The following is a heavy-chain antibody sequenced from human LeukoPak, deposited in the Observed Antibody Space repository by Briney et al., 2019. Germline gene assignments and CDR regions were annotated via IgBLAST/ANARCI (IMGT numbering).Heavy chain of an antibody. V-gene: IGHV4-31*11. J-gene: IGHJ4*02. Sequence: SETLSLTCAVYGGSFSGYYWTWIRHHPGMGLEWIGYIYNSGSTYYNPSLKSRVTISLDRSRNQFSLDLTSVTAADTAVYYCARGPHDYIDYWGQGTLVTVSS. CDR1: GGSFSGYY. CDR3: ARGPHDYIDY. CDR2: IYNSGST.